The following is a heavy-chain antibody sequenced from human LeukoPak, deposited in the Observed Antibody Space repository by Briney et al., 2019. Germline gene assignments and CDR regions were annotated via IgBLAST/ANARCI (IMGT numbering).Heavy chain of an antibody. J-gene: IGHJ5*02. CDR2: IIPIFGTA. CDR3: ARDQGPYYYDSSGSGFDP. CDR1: GGTFSSYA. Sequence: GASVKVSCKASGGTFSSYAISLVRQAPGQGLEWMGGIIPIFGTANYAQKFQGRVTITADESTSTAYMELSSLRSDDTAVYYCARDQGPYYYDSSGSGFDPWGQGTLVTVSS. D-gene: IGHD3-22*01. V-gene: IGHV1-69*13.